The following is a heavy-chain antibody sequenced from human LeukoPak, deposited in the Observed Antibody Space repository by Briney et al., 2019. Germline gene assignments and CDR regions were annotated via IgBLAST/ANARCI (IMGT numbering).Heavy chain of an antibody. CDR3: ARGSSSWSDY. V-gene: IGHV4-59*01. J-gene: IGHJ4*02. D-gene: IGHD6-13*01. CDR1: GGSISSYY. CDR2: IYYSGST. Sequence: PSETLSLTCTGSGGSISSYYWSWIRQPPGKGLEWIGYIYYSGSTKYNPSLKSRVTISVDTSKNQFSLKLSSVTAADTAAYYCARGSSSWSDYWGQGTLVTVSS.